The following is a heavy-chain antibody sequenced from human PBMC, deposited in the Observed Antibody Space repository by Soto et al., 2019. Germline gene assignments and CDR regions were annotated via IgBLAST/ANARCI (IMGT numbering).Heavy chain of an antibody. V-gene: IGHV4-31*03. CDR1: GGSISSGGYY. Sequence: QVQLQESGPGLVKPSQTLSLTCTVSGGSISSGGYYWSWIRQHPGKGLEWIAYTYYSGSTYYNTSLKRRVTIPVDTSKNQFSLKLSSVTAADTAEYYCARDDTMVRGASPGMDVWGQGTTVTVSS. D-gene: IGHD3-10*01. CDR2: TYYSGST. J-gene: IGHJ6*02. CDR3: ARDDTMVRGASPGMDV.